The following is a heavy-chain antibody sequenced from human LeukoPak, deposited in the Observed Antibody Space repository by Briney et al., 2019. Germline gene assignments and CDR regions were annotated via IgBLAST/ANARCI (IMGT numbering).Heavy chain of an antibody. CDR1: GYTFTGYY. V-gene: IGHV1-2*02. CDR2: INPNSGGT. D-gene: IGHD5-12*01. J-gene: IGHJ4*02. CDR3: TGGATTPVY. Sequence: ASVKVSCKAPGYTFTGYYMHWVRQAPGQGLEWMGWINPNSGGTNYALKFQGRVTMTRDTSISTAFMELSRLTSDDTAVYYCTGGATTPVYWGQGTLVTVSS.